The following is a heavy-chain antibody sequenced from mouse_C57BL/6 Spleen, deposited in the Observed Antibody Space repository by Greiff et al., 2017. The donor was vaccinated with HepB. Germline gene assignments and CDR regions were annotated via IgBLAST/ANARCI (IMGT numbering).Heavy chain of an antibody. Sequence: QVQLQQSGAELVRPGASVTLSCKASGYTFTDCEMHWVKQTPVHGLEWIGAIDPETGGTAYNQKFKGKAILTADKSSSTAYMELRSLTSEDSAVYYCTRWRLLRMFAYWGQGTLVTVSA. D-gene: IGHD2-3*01. J-gene: IGHJ3*01. V-gene: IGHV1-15*01. CDR2: IDPETGGT. CDR3: TRWRLLRMFAY. CDR1: GYTFTDCE.